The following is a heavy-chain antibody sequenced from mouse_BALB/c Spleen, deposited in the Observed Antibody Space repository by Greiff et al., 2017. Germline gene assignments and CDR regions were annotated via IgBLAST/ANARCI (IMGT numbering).Heavy chain of an antibody. V-gene: IGHV14-3*02. D-gene: IGHD2-10*02. CDR3: ARKYGNPSWFAY. Sequence: EVQLQQSGAELVKPGASVKLSCTASGFNIKDTYMHWVKQRPEQGLEWIGRIDPANGNTKYDPKFQGKATITADTSSNTAYLQLSSLTSEDTAVYYCARKYGNPSWFAYWGQGTLVAVSA. J-gene: IGHJ3*01. CDR1: GFNIKDTY. CDR2: IDPANGNT.